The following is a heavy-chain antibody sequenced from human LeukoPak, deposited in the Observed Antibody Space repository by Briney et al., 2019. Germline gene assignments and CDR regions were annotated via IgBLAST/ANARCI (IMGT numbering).Heavy chain of an antibody. CDR2: IYYSGNT. V-gene: IGHV4-39*01. Sequence: KTSETLSLTCTVSGGSISSSSYYWGWIRQPPGKGLEWIGSIYYSGNTYYNPSLKSRVTISVDTSKNQFSLKLSSVTAAGSAVYYCAGGATLYYFDYWGQGTLVPVSS. CDR1: GGSISSSSYY. CDR3: AGGATLYYFDY. D-gene: IGHD1-26*01. J-gene: IGHJ4*02.